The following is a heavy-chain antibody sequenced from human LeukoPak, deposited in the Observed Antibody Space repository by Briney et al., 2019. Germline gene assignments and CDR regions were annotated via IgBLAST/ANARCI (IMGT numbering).Heavy chain of an antibody. D-gene: IGHD1-26*01. J-gene: IGHJ4*02. CDR3: ARESWRGATDY. CDR2: INGAGDST. V-gene: IGHV3-23*01. Sequence: PGGSLRLSCAASGFTFRSYTMSWVRQAPGKGLEWVSVINGAGDSTNYVDSVKGRFTISRDNSENTLYLQMNSLRAEDTAVYYCARESWRGATDYWGQGTLVTVSS. CDR1: GFTFRSYT.